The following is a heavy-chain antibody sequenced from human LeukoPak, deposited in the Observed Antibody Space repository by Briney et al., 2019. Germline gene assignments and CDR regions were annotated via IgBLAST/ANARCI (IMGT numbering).Heavy chain of an antibody. D-gene: IGHD2-2*01. CDR2: IIPVFGTA. CDR3: ATSFRYCSSTSCRAFDI. Sequence: SVKVSCKASGGTFSSYAISWVRQAPGQGLEWMGGIIPVFGTANYAQKFQGRVTITADESTSTAYMELSSLRSEDTAVYYCATSFRYCSSTSCRAFDIWGQGTMVTVSS. J-gene: IGHJ3*02. CDR1: GGTFSSYA. V-gene: IGHV1-69*01.